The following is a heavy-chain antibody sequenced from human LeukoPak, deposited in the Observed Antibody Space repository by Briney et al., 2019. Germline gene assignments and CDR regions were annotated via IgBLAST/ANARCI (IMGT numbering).Heavy chain of an antibody. CDR1: GSTFSSYN. Sequence: PGGSLRLSCAASGSTFSSYNMNWVRQAPGKGLDWVSSITSGSSYIYYADSVKGRFTISRDNSKNTLYLQMNSLRAEDTAVYYCAKDFRSLWFGVYYYYYMDVWGKGTTVTISS. J-gene: IGHJ6*03. CDR3: AKDFRSLWFGVYYYYYMDV. CDR2: ITSGSSYI. D-gene: IGHD3-10*01. V-gene: IGHV3-21*01.